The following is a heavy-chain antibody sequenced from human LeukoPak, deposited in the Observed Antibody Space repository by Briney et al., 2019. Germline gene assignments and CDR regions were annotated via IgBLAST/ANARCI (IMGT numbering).Heavy chain of an antibody. V-gene: IGHV4-34*01. CDR3: ARGNLPIVVVVAATRWFDY. CDR1: GGSISSYY. J-gene: IGHJ4*02. D-gene: IGHD2-15*01. CDR2: INHSGST. Sequence: SETLSLTCTVSGGSISSYYWSWIRQPPGKGLEWIGEINHSGSTNYNPSLKSRVTISVDTSKNQFSLKLSSVTAADTAVYYCARGNLPIVVVVAATRWFDYWGQGTLVTVSS.